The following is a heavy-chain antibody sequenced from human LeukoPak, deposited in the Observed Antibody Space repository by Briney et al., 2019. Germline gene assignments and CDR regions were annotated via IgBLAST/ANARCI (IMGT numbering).Heavy chain of an antibody. CDR1: GFTFSNYA. CDR3: VIWGDYDVLTGYYVPDY. CDR2: ITGSGTSS. D-gene: IGHD3-9*01. Sequence: GASLRLSCVASGFTFSNYAMSWVRQAPGKGLEWVSAITGSGTSSYYADSLKGRFTISRDNSKNTVFLQMNSLRHEDTAIYYCVIWGDYDVLTGYYVPDYWGQGTLVTVSS. J-gene: IGHJ4*02. V-gene: IGHV3-23*01.